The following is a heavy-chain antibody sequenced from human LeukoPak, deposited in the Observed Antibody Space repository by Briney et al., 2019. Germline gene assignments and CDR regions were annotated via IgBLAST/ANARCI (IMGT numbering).Heavy chain of an antibody. Sequence: ASVKVSCKASGYTFTAYGISWVRQAPGQGLEWMGWISASNGNTNYAQKFQGRVTMTTDSSTNTAYMDLRSLRSDDTAVYYCAKDPQYYYGSGSYYFDYWGQGTLVTVSS. CDR3: AKDPQYYYGSGSYYFDY. CDR1: GYTFTAYG. V-gene: IGHV1-18*01. D-gene: IGHD3-10*01. CDR2: ISASNGNT. J-gene: IGHJ4*02.